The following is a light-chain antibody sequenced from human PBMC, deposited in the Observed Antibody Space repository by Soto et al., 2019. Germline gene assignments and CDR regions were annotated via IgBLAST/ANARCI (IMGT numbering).Light chain of an antibody. Sequence: DFQMTPSPSSLSASVGDRVTIPCRASQSISSFLNWYQQKPGKAPKLLIYAASSLQSGVPSRFRGSGSGTDFTLTISGLQPEDFAVYYCQQSYSTPYTFGQGTKLEIK. CDR2: AAS. J-gene: IGKJ2*01. CDR1: QSISSF. CDR3: QQSYSTPYT. V-gene: IGKV1-39*01.